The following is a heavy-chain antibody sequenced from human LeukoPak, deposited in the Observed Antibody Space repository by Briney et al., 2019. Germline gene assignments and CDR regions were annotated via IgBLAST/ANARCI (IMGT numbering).Heavy chain of an antibody. J-gene: IGHJ4*02. CDR1: GGSFSGYY. V-gene: IGHV4-34*01. D-gene: IGHD3-3*01. CDR3: ARISDFWSGYPDY. CDR2: INHSGST. Sequence: SETLSLTCAVYGGSFSGYYWSWIRQPPGKGLEWIGEINHSGSTNYNPSLKSRVTISVDTSKNQFSLKLSSVTAADTAVFYCARISDFWSGYPDYWGQGILVTVSS.